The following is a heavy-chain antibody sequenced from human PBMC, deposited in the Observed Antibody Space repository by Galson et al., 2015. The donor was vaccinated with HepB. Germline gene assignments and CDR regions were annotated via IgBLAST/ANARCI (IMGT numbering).Heavy chain of an antibody. CDR1: GFTFSSYA. V-gene: IGHV3-23*01. CDR3: AKDPSPYSGSYPHDAFDI. D-gene: IGHD1-26*01. J-gene: IGHJ3*02. Sequence: SLRLSCAASGFTFSSYAMSWVRQAPGKGLEWVSAISGSGGSTYYADSVKGRFTISRDNSKNTLYLQMNSLRAEDTAVYYCAKDPSPYSGSYPHDAFDIWGQGTMVTVSS. CDR2: ISGSGGST.